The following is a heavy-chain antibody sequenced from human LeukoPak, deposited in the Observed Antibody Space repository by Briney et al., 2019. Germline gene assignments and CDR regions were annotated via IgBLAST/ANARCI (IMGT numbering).Heavy chain of an antibody. CDR2: ISYVGSNK. V-gene: IGHV3-30*04. CDR3: ASSLSQGSYYVTDY. J-gene: IGHJ4*02. CDR1: GFPFSSYA. Sequence: GGPLRLSCAASGFPFSSYAMLWVRQAPGKGREGGAVISYVGSNKYYADSVKRRFTISRDNSKNTLYLQMHSLRAEDTAVYYCASSLSQGSYYVTDYWGQGTLVTVSS. D-gene: IGHD3-10*01.